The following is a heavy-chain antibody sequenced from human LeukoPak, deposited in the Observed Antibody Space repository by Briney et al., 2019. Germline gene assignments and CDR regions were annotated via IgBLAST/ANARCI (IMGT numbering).Heavy chain of an antibody. V-gene: IGHV1-2*02. Sequence: ASVKVSCKASGYTFTGYYMHWVRQAPGQGLEWMGWINPNSGGTNYAQKFQGRVTMTRDTSISTAYMELSRLRSDDTAVYYCARGRVNNNYYYYMDVWGKGTTVTVSS. D-gene: IGHD2/OR15-2a*01. CDR1: GYTFTGYY. J-gene: IGHJ6*03. CDR3: ARGRVNNNYYYYMDV. CDR2: INPNSGGT.